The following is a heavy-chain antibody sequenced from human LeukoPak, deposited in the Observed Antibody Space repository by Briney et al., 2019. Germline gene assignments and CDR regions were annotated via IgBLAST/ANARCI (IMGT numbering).Heavy chain of an antibody. Sequence: SVKVSCKASGGTFSNSPISWIRQVPGQGLEWLGRIIPTLDMAYYAQKFQGRVTITTDESTSTAYMELSSLRSEDTAVYYCARAPNYDFWSGKSGENAFDIWGQGTMVTVSS. CDR3: ARAPNYDFWSGKSGENAFDI. CDR2: IIPTLDMA. V-gene: IGHV1-69*02. J-gene: IGHJ3*02. CDR1: GGTFSNSP. D-gene: IGHD3-3*01.